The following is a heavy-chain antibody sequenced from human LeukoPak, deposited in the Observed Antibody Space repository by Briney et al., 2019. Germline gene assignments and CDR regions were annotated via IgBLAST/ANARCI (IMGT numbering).Heavy chain of an antibody. CDR1: GGTFSSYA. CDR3: ASPLGPYDSSGYYRLEY. Sequence: SVKVSCKASGGTFSSYAISWVRQAPGQGLEWMGRIIPILGIANYAQKFQGRVTITADKSTSTAYMELSSLRSEDTAVYYCASPLGPYDSSGYYRLEYWGQGTLVTVSS. D-gene: IGHD3-22*01. CDR2: IIPILGIA. V-gene: IGHV1-69*04. J-gene: IGHJ4*02.